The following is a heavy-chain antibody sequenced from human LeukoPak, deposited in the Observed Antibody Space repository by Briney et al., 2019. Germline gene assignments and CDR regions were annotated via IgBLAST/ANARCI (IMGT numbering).Heavy chain of an antibody. Sequence: PGGSLRLSCAASGFTFSTYMMNWVRQAPGKGLEWVSYINSNSRTIYYADSVKGRFTISRDDAKKLLYLEMNSLRAEDTAVYYCARDLYYYGSGNYVPGLPDYWGRGTLVTVSS. D-gene: IGHD3-10*01. CDR3: ARDLYYYGSGNYVPGLPDY. CDR2: INSNSRTI. V-gene: IGHV3-48*04. J-gene: IGHJ4*02. CDR1: GFTFSTYM.